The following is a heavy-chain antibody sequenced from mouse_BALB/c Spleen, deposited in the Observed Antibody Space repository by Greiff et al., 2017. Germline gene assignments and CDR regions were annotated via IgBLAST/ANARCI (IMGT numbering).Heavy chain of an antibody. Sequence: EVQLQQSGPGLVKPSQSLSLTCTVTGYSITSDYAWNWIRQFPGNKLEWMGYISYSGSTSYNPSLKSRISITRDTSKNQFFLQLNSVTTEDTATYYCARSGDVDYWGQGTTLTVSS. J-gene: IGHJ2*01. V-gene: IGHV3-2*02. CDR1: GYSITSDYA. D-gene: IGHD3-1*01. CDR2: ISYSGST. CDR3: ARSGDVDY.